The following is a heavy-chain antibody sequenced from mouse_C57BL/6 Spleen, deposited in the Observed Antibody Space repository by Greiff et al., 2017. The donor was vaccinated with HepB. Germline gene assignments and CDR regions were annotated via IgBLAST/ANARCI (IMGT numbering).Heavy chain of an antibody. CDR1: GYTFTSYW. J-gene: IGHJ1*03. CDR3: ARSYDGYYDWYFDV. D-gene: IGHD2-3*01. V-gene: IGHV1-72*01. CDR2: IDPNSGGT. Sequence: QVQLKESGAELVKPGASVKLSCKASGYTFTSYWMHWVKQRPGRGLEWIGRIDPNSGGTKYNEKFKSKATLTVDKPSSTADMQLSSLTSEDSAVYYCARSYDGYYDWYFDVWGTGTTVTVSS.